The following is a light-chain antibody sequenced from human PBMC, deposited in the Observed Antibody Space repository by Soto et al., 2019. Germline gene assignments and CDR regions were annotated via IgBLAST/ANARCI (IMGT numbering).Light chain of an antibody. V-gene: IGKV3-15*01. J-gene: IGKJ4*01. CDR3: QEYNRWPPLT. Sequence: EIVMTQSPATLSVSPGERATLSCRASQSISSNLAWYQQKPGQAPSLLIYGESTRATGIPARFSGSGSATESTFAICGLQAEDCAVYYCQEYNRWPPLTVGGGAKVEIK. CDR1: QSISSN. CDR2: GES.